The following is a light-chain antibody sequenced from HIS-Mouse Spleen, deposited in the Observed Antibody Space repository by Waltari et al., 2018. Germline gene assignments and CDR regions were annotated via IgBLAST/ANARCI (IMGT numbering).Light chain of an antibody. CDR3: SSYTSSSPYVV. CDR1: SREVGGYNH. V-gene: IGLV2-14*01. J-gene: IGLJ2*01. Sequence: QSALTQPASVSGSPGQSTIISCTGTSREVGGYNHVSWYQQHPGKAPKLMIYEVSNRPSGVSNRFSGSKSGNTASLTISGLQAEDEADYYCSSYTSSSPYVVFGGGTKLTVL. CDR2: EVS.